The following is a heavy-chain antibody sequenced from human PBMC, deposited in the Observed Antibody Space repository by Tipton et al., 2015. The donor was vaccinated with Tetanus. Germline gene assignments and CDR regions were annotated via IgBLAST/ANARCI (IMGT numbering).Heavy chain of an antibody. Sequence: TLSLTCTVSGGSINNYYWSWIRQPPGKGLEWIGYISYSGSTNSNPSLKSRVTISVATSKNQFSLKLSSVTAADTAVYYCARSQPGAMTTVTTFEYWGQGTLGTVSS. D-gene: IGHD4-17*01. CDR2: ISYSGST. J-gene: IGHJ4*02. CDR3: ARSQPGAMTTVTTFEY. CDR1: GGSINNYY. V-gene: IGHV4-59*12.